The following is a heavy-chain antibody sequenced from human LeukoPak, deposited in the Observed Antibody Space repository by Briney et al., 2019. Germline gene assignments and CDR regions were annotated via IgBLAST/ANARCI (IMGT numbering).Heavy chain of an antibody. J-gene: IGHJ4*02. D-gene: IGHD3-10*01. CDR1: GGTFSSYA. V-gene: IGHV1-69*05. CDR2: IIPIFGTA. CDR3: ASRTDYYGSGSPLDY. Sequence: GASVKVSCKASGGTFSSYAISWVRQAPGQGLEWMGRIIPIFGTANYAQKFQGRVTITTDESTSTAYMELSSLRSEDTAVYYCASRTDYYGSGSPLDYWGQGTLVTVSS.